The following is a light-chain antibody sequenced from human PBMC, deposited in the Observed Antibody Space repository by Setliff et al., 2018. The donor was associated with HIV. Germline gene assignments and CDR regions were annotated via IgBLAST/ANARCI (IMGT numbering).Light chain of an antibody. CDR3: VLYMGSGISV. CDR1: SASVSSGYY. CDR2: TTN. V-gene: IGLV8-61*01. Sequence: QTVVTQETSVAVSLGGTVTVTCGLTSASVSSGYYPSWYQQTPGHPPRTLIYTTNSRCAGVPDRFSGSILGDKAALTITGARADDEADYYCVLYMGSGISVFGGGT. J-gene: IGLJ2*01.